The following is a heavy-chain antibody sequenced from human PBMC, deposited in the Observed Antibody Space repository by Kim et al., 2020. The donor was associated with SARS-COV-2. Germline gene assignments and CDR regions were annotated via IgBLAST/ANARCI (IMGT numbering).Heavy chain of an antibody. D-gene: IGHD2-2*02. J-gene: IGHJ6*02. CDR1: GFTFSDYY. CDR2: ISSSSSYT. V-gene: IGHV3-11*06. CDR3: ARDSDLGYCSSTSCYTGYYYYGMDV. Sequence: GGSLRLSCAASGFTFSDYYMSWIRQAPGKGLEWVSYISSSSSYTNYADSVKGRFTISRDNAKNSLYLQMNSLRAEDTAVYYCARDSDLGYCSSTSCYTGYYYYGMDVCGQGTTVTVSS.